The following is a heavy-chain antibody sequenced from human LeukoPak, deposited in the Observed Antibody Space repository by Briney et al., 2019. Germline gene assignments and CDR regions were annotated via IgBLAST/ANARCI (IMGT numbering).Heavy chain of an antibody. D-gene: IGHD6-19*01. V-gene: IGHV3-30*02. CDR1: GFTFSSYG. J-gene: IGHJ4*02. CDR2: IRYDGSNK. CDR3: AKTGGPYSSGWYPPIGY. Sequence: SGGSLRLPCAASGFTFSSYGMHWVRQAPGKGLEWVAFIRYDGSNKYYADSVKGRFTISRDNSKNTLYLPMNSLRAEDTAVYYCAKTGGPYSSGWYPPIGYWGQGTLVTVSS.